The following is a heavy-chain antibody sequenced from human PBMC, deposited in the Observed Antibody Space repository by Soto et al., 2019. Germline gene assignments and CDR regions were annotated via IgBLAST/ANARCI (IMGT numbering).Heavy chain of an antibody. V-gene: IGHV4-61*01. Sequence: PSETLSLTCTVSGGSVSSANYYWGWIRQPPGKGLEWIGSIYYSGNTNYNPSLNSRVTISVDTSKNQFSLRLSSVTAADTAVYYCARVSGSYYHVYYFDYWGQGTLVTVSS. CDR1: GGSVSSANYY. D-gene: IGHD1-26*01. CDR3: ARVSGSYYHVYYFDY. CDR2: IYYSGNT. J-gene: IGHJ4*02.